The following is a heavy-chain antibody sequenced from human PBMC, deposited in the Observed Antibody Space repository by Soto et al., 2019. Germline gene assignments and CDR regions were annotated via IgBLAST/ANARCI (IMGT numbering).Heavy chain of an antibody. D-gene: IGHD6-13*01. CDR1: GFTFSSYG. CDR3: ARAPLRSWYNYYGMDV. Sequence: HPGGSLRLSCAASGFTFSSYGMHWVRQAPGKGLEWVAVIWYDGSNKYYADSVKGRFTISRDNSKNTLYLQMNSLRAEDTAVYYCARAPLRSWYNYYGMDVWGQGTTVTVSS. V-gene: IGHV3-33*01. CDR2: IWYDGSNK. J-gene: IGHJ6*02.